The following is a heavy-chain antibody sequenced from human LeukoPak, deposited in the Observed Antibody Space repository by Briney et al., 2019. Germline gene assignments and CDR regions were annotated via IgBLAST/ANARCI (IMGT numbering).Heavy chain of an antibody. Sequence: SQTLSLTCAVSGGSISSGGYSWSWIRQPPGKGLEWIGYIYHSGSTYYNPSLKSRVTISVDRSKSQFSLKLSSVTAADTAVYYCARTQDGCKDSSLDYWGQGILVTVSS. V-gene: IGHV4-30-2*01. CDR1: GGSISSGGYS. CDR3: ARTQDGCKDSSLDY. D-gene: IGHD5-24*01. CDR2: IYHSGST. J-gene: IGHJ4*02.